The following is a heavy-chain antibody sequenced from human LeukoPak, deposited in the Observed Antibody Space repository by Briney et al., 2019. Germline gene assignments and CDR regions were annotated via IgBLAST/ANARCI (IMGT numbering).Heavy chain of an antibody. J-gene: IGHJ4*02. Sequence: PGGSLRLSCATSGFTFTTYAMQWVRQAPGKGVEWLAVISSDGNKKNYADSVKGRFTISKDSSKNTLYLQMNTLRAEDTALYYCARDVGRDTITTEIEYWGQGTLVTVSS. CDR1: GFTFTTYA. CDR2: ISSDGNKK. D-gene: IGHD5-24*01. V-gene: IGHV3-30-3*01. CDR3: ARDVGRDTITTEIEY.